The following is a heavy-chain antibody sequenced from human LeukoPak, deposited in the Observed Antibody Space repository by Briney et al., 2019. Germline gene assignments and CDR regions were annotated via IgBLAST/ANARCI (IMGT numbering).Heavy chain of an antibody. D-gene: IGHD2-15*01. CDR1: GFTFSSYG. CDR2: ISGSGGST. J-gene: IGHJ4*02. CDR3: AKDWGAYCSGGSCYGDFDY. Sequence: PGGSLRLSCAASGFTFSSYGMSWVRQAPGKGLEWVSAISGSGGSTYYADSVKGRFTISRDNSKNTLYLQMNSLRAEDTAVYYCAKDWGAYCSGGSCYGDFDYWGQGTLVTVSS. V-gene: IGHV3-23*01.